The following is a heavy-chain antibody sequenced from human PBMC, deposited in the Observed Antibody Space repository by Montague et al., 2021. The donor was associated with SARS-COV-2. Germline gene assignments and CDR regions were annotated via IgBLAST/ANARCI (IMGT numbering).Heavy chain of an antibody. CDR3: ARVGREQLVRLSGMDV. CDR2: IYYSGST. V-gene: IGHV4-39*07. CDR1: GGSISSSSYY. D-gene: IGHD6-13*01. Sequence: SETLSLTCTVSGGSISSSSYYWGWIRQPPGKGLEWIGCIYYSGSTYYNPSLKSRVTISVDTSKNQFSLKLSSVTAADTAVYDCARVGREQLVRLSGMDVWGQGTTVTVSS. J-gene: IGHJ6*02.